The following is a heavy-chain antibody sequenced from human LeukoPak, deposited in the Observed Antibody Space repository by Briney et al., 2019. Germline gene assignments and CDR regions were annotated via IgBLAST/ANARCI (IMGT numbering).Heavy chain of an antibody. D-gene: IGHD3-22*01. CDR2: IIPIFGTA. V-gene: IGHV1-69*13. CDR1: VGTFSSYA. CDR3: ARGADYYDSSGYARY. Sequence: ASVKVSCKSSVGTFSSYAISWVRQAPGQGLEWMGGIIPIFGTANYAQKFQGRVTITADESTSTAYMELSSLRSEDTAVYYCARGADYYDSSGYARYWGQGTLVTVSS. J-gene: IGHJ4*02.